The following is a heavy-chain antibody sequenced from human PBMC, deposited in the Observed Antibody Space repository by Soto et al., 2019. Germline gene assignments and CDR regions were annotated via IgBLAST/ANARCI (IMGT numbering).Heavy chain of an antibody. V-gene: IGHV4-59*01. CDR1: GGSISSYY. J-gene: IGHJ5*02. D-gene: IGHD3-3*01. CDR2: IYYSGST. Sequence: QVQLQESGPGLVKPSETLSLTCTVSGGSISSYYWSWIRQPPGKGLEWMGYIYYSGSTNYNPSLKSRVTISVDTSKNQFSLKLSSVTAADTAVYYCARHQPRLPNYDFWSGYYTGRVGNWFDPWGQGTLVTVSS. CDR3: ARHQPRLPNYDFWSGYYTGRVGNWFDP.